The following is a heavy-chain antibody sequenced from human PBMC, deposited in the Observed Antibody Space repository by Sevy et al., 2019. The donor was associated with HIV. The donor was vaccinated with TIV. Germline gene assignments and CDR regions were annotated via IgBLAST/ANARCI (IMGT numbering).Heavy chain of an antibody. J-gene: IGHJ3*02. CDR3: SKPYVDRAIADAFDI. CDR2: ISRSGDRT. CDR1: GFTFSSYA. Sequence: GGSLRLSCAASGFTFSSYAMSWVRQAPGKGLEWVSAISRSGDRTYYADSVKGRFTISRDTSKKTLYLQMNSLRAEDTAVYYCSKPYVDRAIADAFDIWGQGTMVTVSS. V-gene: IGHV3-23*01. D-gene: IGHD5-18*01.